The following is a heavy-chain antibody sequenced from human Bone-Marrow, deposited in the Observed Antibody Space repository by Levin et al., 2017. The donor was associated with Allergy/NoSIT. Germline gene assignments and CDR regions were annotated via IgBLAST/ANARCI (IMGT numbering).Heavy chain of an antibody. CDR1: GGSISSYY. CDR3: ARASSRAATIDDGMDG. CDR2: IYYSGST. J-gene: IGHJ6*02. Sequence: SETLSLTCTVSGGSISSYYWSWIRQPPGKGLEWIGYIYYSGSTNYNPSLKSRVTISVDTSKNQFSLKLSSVTAADTAVYYCARASSRAATIDDGMDGWGQGTTVTVSS. D-gene: IGHD5-12*01. V-gene: IGHV4-59*01.